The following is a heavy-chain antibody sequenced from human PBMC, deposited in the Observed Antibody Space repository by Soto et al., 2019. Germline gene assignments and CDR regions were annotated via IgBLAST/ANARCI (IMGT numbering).Heavy chain of an antibody. CDR1: GVSMSGHF. CDR2: IYHTGSI. D-gene: IGHD2-21*01. V-gene: IGHV4-59*11. CDR3: ATLSAAERDSSFMIVVYC. J-gene: IGHJ4*02. Sequence: QVQLQESGPGLVKPSETLSLTCTVSGVSMSGHFWNWIRQTPGRGLEWIGYIYHTGSIQYNPSLNSQVSISIDSSQSQFSLKLNSVTAADTATYFCATLSAAERDSSFMIVVYCWGQGALVTVSA.